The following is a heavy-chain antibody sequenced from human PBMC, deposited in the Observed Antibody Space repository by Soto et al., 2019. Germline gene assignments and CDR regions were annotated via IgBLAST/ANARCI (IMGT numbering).Heavy chain of an antibody. J-gene: IGHJ4*02. V-gene: IGHV3-7*01. CDR3: ARDRDYCSSTSCYSPGYFDY. CDR2: IKQDGSEK. D-gene: IGHD2-2*01. Sequence: GGSLRLSCAASGFTFSSYWMSWVRQAPGKGLEWVANIKQDGSEKYYVDSVKGRFTISRDNAKNSLYLQMNSLRAEDTAVYYCARDRDYCSSTSCYSPGYFDYWGQGTLVTVSS. CDR1: GFTFSSYW.